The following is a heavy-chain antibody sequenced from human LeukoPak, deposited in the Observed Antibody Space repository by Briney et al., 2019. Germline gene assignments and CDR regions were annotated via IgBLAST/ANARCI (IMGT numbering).Heavy chain of an antibody. J-gene: IGHJ4*02. CDR3: AKEQDRHIVVVTAIDY. Sequence: GGSLRLSCAASGFTFSSYAMSWVRQAPGKGLEWVSAISGSGGSTYYADSVKGRFTISRDNSKNTLYLQMNSLRAEDTAVYYCAKEQDRHIVVVTAIDYWGQGTLVTVSS. V-gene: IGHV3-23*01. D-gene: IGHD2-21*02. CDR2: ISGSGGST. CDR1: GFTFSSYA.